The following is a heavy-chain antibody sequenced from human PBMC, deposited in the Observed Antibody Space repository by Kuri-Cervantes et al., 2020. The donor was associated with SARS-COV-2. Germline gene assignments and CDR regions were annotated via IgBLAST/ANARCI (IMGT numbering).Heavy chain of an antibody. D-gene: IGHD4-23*01. CDR2: IIPILGTA. CDR1: GYTFTSYG. CDR3: ARDVGYGGTSELDITYFDY. V-gene: IGHV1-69*13. Sequence: SVKVSCKASGYTFTSYGISWVRQAPGQGLEWMGWIIPILGTANYAQKFQGRVTITADESTSTAYMELSSLRSEDTAVYFCARDVGYGGTSELDITYFDYWGQGTLVTVSS. J-gene: IGHJ4*02.